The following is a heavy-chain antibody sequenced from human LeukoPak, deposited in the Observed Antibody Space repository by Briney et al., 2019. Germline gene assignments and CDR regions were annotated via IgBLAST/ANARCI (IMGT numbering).Heavy chain of an antibody. CDR3: ARVADIVVVPAAIRHIWFDP. Sequence: KPSETLSLTRTVSGGSISSGSYSWNWIRQPAGKGLEWIGRIYTRGSTNYNPPLKSRVTISVDTSKNQFSLKLRSVTAADTAVYYCARVADIVVVPAAIRHIWFDPWGQGTLVTVSS. V-gene: IGHV4-61*02. CDR1: GGSISSGSYS. D-gene: IGHD2-2*01. CDR2: IYTRGST. J-gene: IGHJ5*02.